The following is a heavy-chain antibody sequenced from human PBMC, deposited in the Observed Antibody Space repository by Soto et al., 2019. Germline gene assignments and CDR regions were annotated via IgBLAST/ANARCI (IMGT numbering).Heavy chain of an antibody. CDR2: IYWDDDK. CDR3: AHRVLRTVFGLVTTTAIYFDF. CDR1: GFSLTTSGVG. V-gene: IGHV2-5*02. Sequence: QITLNESGPTVVRPTETLTLTCRFSGFSLTTSGVGVGWIRQSPGKAPEWLALIYWDDDKRYSASLKSRLTITKDTSKNQVVLTVSDLDPTDTATYYCAHRVLRTVFGLVTTTAIYFDFWDQGPPVAVSS. D-gene: IGHD3-3*01. J-gene: IGHJ4*02.